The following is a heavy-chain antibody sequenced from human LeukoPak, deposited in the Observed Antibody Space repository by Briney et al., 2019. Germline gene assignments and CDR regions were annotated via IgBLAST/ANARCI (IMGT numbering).Heavy chain of an antibody. Sequence: GGSLRLSCAASGFTFSSYGMSWVRQAPGKGLEWVSAISGSGGSTYYADSVKGRFTISRDNSKNTLYLQMNSLRAEDTAVYYCASSGFGELSQYYYMDVWGKGTTVTVSS. CDR3: ASSGFGELSQYYYMDV. CDR2: ISGSGGST. CDR1: GFTFSSYG. V-gene: IGHV3-23*01. J-gene: IGHJ6*03. D-gene: IGHD3-10*01.